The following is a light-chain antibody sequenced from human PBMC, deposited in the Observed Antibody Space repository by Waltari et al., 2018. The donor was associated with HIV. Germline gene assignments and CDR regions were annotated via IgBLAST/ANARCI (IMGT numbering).Light chain of an antibody. J-gene: IGLJ1*01. V-gene: IGLV3-21*04. CDR2: EDE. Sequence: SYVLTQPPSISVAPGKTAKITCGGNNIGNRDVHWYQHKPGQAPILVIFEDEHRPSGIPERFSGSNSDNTATLTINRVEVGDEADYYCQVWDSGSDHVFGSGTTVTVL. CDR1: NIGNRD. CDR3: QVWDSGSDHV.